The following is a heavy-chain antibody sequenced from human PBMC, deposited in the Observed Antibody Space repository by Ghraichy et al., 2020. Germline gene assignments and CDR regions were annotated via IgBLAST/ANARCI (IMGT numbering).Heavy chain of an antibody. Sequence: LSLTCAASGFTFSSYAMSWVRQAPGKGLEWVSAISGSGGSTYYADSVKGRFTISRDNSKNTLYLQMNSLRAEDTAVYYCAKEGDTAMVFYYYYYGMDVWGQGTTVTVSS. J-gene: IGHJ6*02. CDR2: ISGSGGST. V-gene: IGHV3-23*01. CDR1: GFTFSSYA. D-gene: IGHD5-18*01. CDR3: AKEGDTAMVFYYYYYGMDV.